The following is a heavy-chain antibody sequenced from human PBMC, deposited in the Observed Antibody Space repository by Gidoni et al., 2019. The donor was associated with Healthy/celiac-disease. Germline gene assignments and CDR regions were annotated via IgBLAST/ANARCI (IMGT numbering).Heavy chain of an antibody. CDR2: IYHSGST. J-gene: IGHJ5*02. V-gene: IGHV4-4*02. Sequence: QVQLQESGTGLVKPSGTLSLTCAVSGGSISSSTWWSWVRQPPGRGLWWSGGISRSWGRQPPGKGLEWIGEIYHSGSTNYNPSLKSRVTISVDKSKNQFSLKLSSVTAADTAVYYCARDLCPADISLIVGCQFDPWGQGTLVTVSS. D-gene: IGHD2-2*02. CDR3: ARDLCPADISLIVGCQFDP. CDR1: GGSISSSTW.